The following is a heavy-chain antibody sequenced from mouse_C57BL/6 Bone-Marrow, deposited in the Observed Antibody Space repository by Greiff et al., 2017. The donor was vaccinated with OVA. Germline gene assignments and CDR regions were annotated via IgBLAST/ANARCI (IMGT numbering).Heavy chain of an antibody. J-gene: IGHJ2*01. CDR1: GYTFTSYW. CDR3: SITYDFVY. V-gene: IGHV1-69*01. CDR2: IDPSDSYT. Sequence: QVQLQQPGAELVMPGASVKLSCKASGYTFTSYWMHWVKQRPGQGLEWIGEIDPSDSYTNYNQKFKGKSTLTVEKSSSTAYMQLSSLTSEDSAVYYWSITYDFVYWGQGTTLTVSS.